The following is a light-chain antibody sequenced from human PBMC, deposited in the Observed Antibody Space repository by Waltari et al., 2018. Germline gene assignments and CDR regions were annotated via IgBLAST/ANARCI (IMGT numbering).Light chain of an antibody. CDR1: SSDIGSYDH. CDR2: DVN. J-gene: IGLJ1*01. V-gene: IGLV2-14*03. CDR3: KSFTTRDTYV. Sequence: QSALTQPASVSGSLGQSITISCTGSSSDIGSYDHVSWYQQHPGKAPNVIIFDVNYRPSGVSNRFSGSKSGITASLTISGLQAEDEADYFCKSFTTRDTYVFGSGTRVTV.